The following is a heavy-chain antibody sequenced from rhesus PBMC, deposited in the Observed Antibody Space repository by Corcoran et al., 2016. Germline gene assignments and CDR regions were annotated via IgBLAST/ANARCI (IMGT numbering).Heavy chain of an antibody. CDR3: ARVGVCLEY. Sequence: QVQLQESGPGLVKPSETLSLTCTVSGASISSNWWSWIRQPPGKGLEWIGGINGKSGSTNTNPSRKSRVTISTDTSKNQFSLKLSAVTAADTAMYYCARVGVCLEYWGQGVLVTVSS. CDR2: INGKSGST. D-gene: IGHD2-39*01. CDR1: GASISSNW. J-gene: IGHJ4*01. V-gene: IGHV4-80*01.